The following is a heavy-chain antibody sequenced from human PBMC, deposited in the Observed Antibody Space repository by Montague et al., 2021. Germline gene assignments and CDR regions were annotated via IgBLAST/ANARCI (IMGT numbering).Heavy chain of an antibody. CDR2: IFPDDSDT. D-gene: IGHD6-13*01. V-gene: IGHV5-51*01. CDR1: GYSFAPYW. Sequence: QSGAEVKKPGESLRISCKASGYSFAPYWIGWVRQMPGKGLEWMGIIFPDDSDTKYSPSFQGQVTISADKSISTAYLQWTSLKASDSAMYYCARRSSTWPLYYFDXWGQGTLVIVSS. CDR3: ARRSSTWPLYYFDX. J-gene: IGHJ4*02.